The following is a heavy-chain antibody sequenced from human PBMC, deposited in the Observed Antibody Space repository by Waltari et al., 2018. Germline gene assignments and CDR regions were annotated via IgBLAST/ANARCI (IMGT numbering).Heavy chain of an antibody. CDR3: ARLVVPAFWSDYYYFDY. Sequence: QLRLQESSPGLVKPSETLSLTCTVSGGSISSSSYYWGWIRQPPGKGLEWIGSIYSSGNTYDNPSLKSRVTISVDTSKNQFSLKLSPVTAADTAVYYCARLVVPAFWSDYYYFDYWGQGTLVTVSS. D-gene: IGHD3-3*01. V-gene: IGHV4-39*01. CDR1: GGSISSSSYY. CDR2: IYSSGNT. J-gene: IGHJ4*02.